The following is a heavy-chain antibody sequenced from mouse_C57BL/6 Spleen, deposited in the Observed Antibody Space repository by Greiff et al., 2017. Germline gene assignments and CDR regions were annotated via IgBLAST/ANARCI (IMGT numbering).Heavy chain of an antibody. CDR2: INPSTGGT. CDR1: GYSFTGYY. V-gene: IGHV1-42*01. CDR3: ARGGIYDGYYGFFFAY. J-gene: IGHJ3*01. Sequence: EVQLQQSGPELVKPGASVKISCKASGYSFTGYYMNWVKQSPEKSLEWIGEINPSTGGTTYNQKFKAKATLTVDKSSSTAYMQLKSLTSEDSAVYYCARGGIYDGYYGFFFAYWGQGTLVTVSA. D-gene: IGHD2-3*01.